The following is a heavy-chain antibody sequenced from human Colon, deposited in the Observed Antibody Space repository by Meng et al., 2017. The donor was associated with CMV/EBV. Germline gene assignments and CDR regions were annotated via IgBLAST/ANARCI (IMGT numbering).Heavy chain of an antibody. V-gene: IGHV1-2*02. CDR2: INVDSGVT. J-gene: IGHJ4*02. CDR1: GDTFSGYY. D-gene: IGHD3-22*01. Sequence: ASVKVSCKASGDTFSGYYIQWVRLAPGQGLEWMGWINVDSGVTNYAQKFQGRVTITRNTSISTAYMELSSLRSEDTAVYYCARESTYYYDSSLDYWGQGTLVTVSS. CDR3: ARESTYYYDSSLDY.